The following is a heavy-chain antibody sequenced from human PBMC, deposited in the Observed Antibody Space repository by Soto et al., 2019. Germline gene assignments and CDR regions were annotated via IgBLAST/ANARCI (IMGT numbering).Heavy chain of an antibody. V-gene: IGHV1-3*01. CDR1: GYTFTSYA. CDR3: ARAFRGYCTGAACSYPVAY. Sequence: ASVKVSCKGSGYTFTSYAIRWVRQAPGQRLEWMGWINAGNGKTKYSQKSQGGVTMTRATSASTVCMELSSLTSEDTAVFYCARAFRGYCTGAACSYPVAYWGQATLVTVSS. CDR2: INAGNGKT. J-gene: IGHJ4*02. D-gene: IGHD2-8*02.